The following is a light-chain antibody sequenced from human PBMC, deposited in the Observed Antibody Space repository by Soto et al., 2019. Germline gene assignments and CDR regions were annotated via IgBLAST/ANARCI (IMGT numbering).Light chain of an antibody. V-gene: IGKV3-20*01. CDR2: GAS. CDR1: QSVSSNY. J-gene: IGKJ2*02. CDR3: QQYGSSPCT. Sequence: EIVLTQSPGTLSLSPGERATLSCRASQSVSSNYLAWYQQKPGQAPRLLIYGASSRATGIPDRFSGSGSGTEFTLTINRLEPEDFEVYYCQQYGSSPCTFGQGTKLESK.